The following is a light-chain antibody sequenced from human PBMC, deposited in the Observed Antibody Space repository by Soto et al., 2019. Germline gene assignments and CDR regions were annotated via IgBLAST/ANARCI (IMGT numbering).Light chain of an antibody. J-gene: IGLJ2*01. V-gene: IGLV1-40*01. CDR3: QSYDRSPSQDVV. CDR1: SSNNGTDYD. CDR2: ANT. Sequence: QLVLTQPPSVSGAPGQRVTISCTESSSNNGTDYDVHWYQQLPGTAPKLLIFANTNRPSRVPDRFSGSKSGTSASLAITGLQAEDEAVYYCQSYDRSPSQDVVFGGGTKLTVL.